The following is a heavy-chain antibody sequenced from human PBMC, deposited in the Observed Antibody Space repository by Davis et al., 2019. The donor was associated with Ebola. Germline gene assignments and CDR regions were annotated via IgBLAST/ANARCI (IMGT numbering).Heavy chain of an antibody. V-gene: IGHV3-23*01. D-gene: IGHD2-15*01. Sequence: GESLKISCAASGFTFSSSVMSWVRQAPGKGLEWVSGISGSGGSTYYADSVKGRFTISRDNSENMLYLQMNSLRAEDTAVYYCARDRSDIVVVVAAHFDYWGQGTLVTVSS. CDR3: ARDRSDIVVVVAAHFDY. J-gene: IGHJ4*02. CDR1: GFTFSSSV. CDR2: ISGSGGST.